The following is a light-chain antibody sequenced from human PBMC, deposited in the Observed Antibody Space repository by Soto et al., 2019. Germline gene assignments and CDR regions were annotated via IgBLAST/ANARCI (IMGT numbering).Light chain of an antibody. V-gene: IGKV3-11*01. J-gene: IGKJ2*01. CDR2: DAS. CDR3: KQRFTCPRFT. Sequence: EIVLTQSPATLSLSPGERATLSCRASQSVSSYLAWYQQKPGQAPRLLIYDASNRATGIPARFSGGGSGTDFTLTISSLEPEDFAVYYCKQRFTCPRFTFGQGTKLEIK. CDR1: QSVSSY.